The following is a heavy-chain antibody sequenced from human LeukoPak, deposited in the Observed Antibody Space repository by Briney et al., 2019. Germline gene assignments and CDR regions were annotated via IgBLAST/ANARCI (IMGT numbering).Heavy chain of an antibody. D-gene: IGHD2-2*01. Sequence: TGGSLRLSCAASEFTFSSYAMSWVRQAPGKGLEWVSAISGSGGSTYYADSVKGRFTISRDNSKNTLYLQMNSLRAEDTAVYYCAKDEPRKGGRYCSSTSCYDGYFDYWGQGTLVTVSS. CDR2: ISGSGGST. J-gene: IGHJ4*02. CDR1: EFTFSSYA. CDR3: AKDEPRKGGRYCSSTSCYDGYFDY. V-gene: IGHV3-23*01.